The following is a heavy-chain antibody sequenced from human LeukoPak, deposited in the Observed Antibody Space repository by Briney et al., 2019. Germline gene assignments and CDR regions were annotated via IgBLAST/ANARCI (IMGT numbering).Heavy chain of an antibody. D-gene: IGHD5-12*01. CDR1: GGSISSGPYF. CDR3: AREGRGSGYDSGSDAFDI. Sequence: SETLSLTCSVSGGSISSGPYFWSWIRQSPGQGLEWIGYIWPSGSTNYNPSLSGRVAISLDKSRDHFTLMVTAVTAADTAVYYCAREGRGSGYDSGSDAFDIWGQGTMVTVSS. J-gene: IGHJ3*02. CDR2: IWPSGST. V-gene: IGHV4-30-2*06.